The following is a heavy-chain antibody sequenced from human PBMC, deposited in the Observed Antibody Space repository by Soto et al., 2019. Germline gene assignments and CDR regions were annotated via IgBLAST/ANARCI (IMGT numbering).Heavy chain of an antibody. CDR3: ARMNYYDTSGYPFDY. V-gene: IGHV3-66*01. CDR2: IYSGTTT. D-gene: IGHD3-22*01. J-gene: IGHJ4*02. CDR1: GLTVSSNY. Sequence: PGGSLRLSCAASGLTVSSNYMSWVRQAPGKGLEWVSVIYSGTTTHYADSVKGRFTISRDSSKNTLYLQMNSLRAEDTAVYYCARMNYYDTSGYPFDYWGQGMMVTVS.